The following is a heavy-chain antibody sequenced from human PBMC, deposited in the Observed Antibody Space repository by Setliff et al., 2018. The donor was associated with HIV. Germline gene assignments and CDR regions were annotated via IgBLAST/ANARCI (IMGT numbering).Heavy chain of an antibody. CDR3: ARDRLRLRYFDHYYMDV. CDR1: GYTFTGYY. CDR2: INPNSGGT. V-gene: IGHV1-2*06. D-gene: IGHD3-9*01. Sequence: GASVKVSCKASGYTFTGYYMHWVRQAPGQGLEWMGRINPNSGGTNYAQKFQGRVTMTRDTSISTAYMELSRLRSDDTAVYYCARDRLRLRYFDHYYMDVWGKGTTVTVSS. J-gene: IGHJ6*03.